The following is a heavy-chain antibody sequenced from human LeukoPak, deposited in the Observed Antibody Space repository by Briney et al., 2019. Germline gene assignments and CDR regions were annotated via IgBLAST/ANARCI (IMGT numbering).Heavy chain of an antibody. CDR1: GFTFSSYS. D-gene: IGHD3-22*01. CDR2: ISSSSSYI. CDR3: ARDALKYYYDSSGYYRNWFDP. Sequence: TGGSLRLSCAASGFTFSSYSMNWVRQAPGKGREWVSSISSSSSYIYYADSVKGRFTISRDNAKNSLYLQMNSLRAEDTAVYYCARDALKYYYDSSGYYRNWFDPWGQGTLVTVSS. V-gene: IGHV3-21*01. J-gene: IGHJ5*02.